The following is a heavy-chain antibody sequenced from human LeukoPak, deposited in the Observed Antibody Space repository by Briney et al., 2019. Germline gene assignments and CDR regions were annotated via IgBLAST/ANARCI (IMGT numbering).Heavy chain of an antibody. J-gene: IGHJ4*02. D-gene: IGHD1-26*01. CDR3: AAPRDSGSYRDY. CDR1: GYTLTELS. Sequence: ASVKVSCKVSGYTLTELSMHWVRQAPGKGLEWMGGFDPEDGETIYAQKFQGRVTMTEDTSTDTAYMELSSLRSEDTAVYYCAAPRDSGSYRDYWGQGTLVTVSS. V-gene: IGHV1-24*01. CDR2: FDPEDGET.